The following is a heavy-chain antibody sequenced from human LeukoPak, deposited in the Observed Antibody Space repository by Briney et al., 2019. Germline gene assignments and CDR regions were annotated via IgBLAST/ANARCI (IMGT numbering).Heavy chain of an antibody. Sequence: GGSLRLSCAASGFTLSDFWMSWVRQAPGKGLEWVAFIRYDGSNKYYADSVKGRFTISRDNSKNTLYLQMNSLRAEDTAVYYCAKGSDFWSGYRYYYYYYMDVWGKGTTVTVSS. D-gene: IGHD3-3*01. CDR1: GFTLSDFW. CDR2: IRYDGSNK. V-gene: IGHV3-30*02. J-gene: IGHJ6*03. CDR3: AKGSDFWSGYRYYYYYYMDV.